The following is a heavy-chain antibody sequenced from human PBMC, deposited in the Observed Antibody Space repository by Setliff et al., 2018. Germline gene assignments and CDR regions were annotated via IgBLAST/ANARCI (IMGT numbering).Heavy chain of an antibody. CDR3: ARVPYYYRWDY. D-gene: IGHD1-26*01. V-gene: IGHV1-8*02. CDR1: GGTFSSYA. Sequence: ASVKVSCKASGGTFSSYAISWVRQAPGQGLGWMGGMNPNSGNTGYAQKYQGRVTMTRNTSISTAYMELSSLRSEDTAVYYCARVPYYYRWDYWGQGTLVTVSS. J-gene: IGHJ4*02. CDR2: MNPNSGNT.